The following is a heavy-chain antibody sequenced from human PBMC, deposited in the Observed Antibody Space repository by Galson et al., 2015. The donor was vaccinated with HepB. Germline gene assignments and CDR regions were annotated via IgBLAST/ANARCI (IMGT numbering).Heavy chain of an antibody. J-gene: IGHJ5*02. V-gene: IGHV1-3*01. CDR2: INAGNGNT. CDR1: GYTFTSYA. CDR3: ARDLARITIFGVVGGWFDP. Sequence: SVKVSCKASGYTFTSYAMHWVRQAPGQRLEWMGWINAGNGNTKYSQKFQGRVTITMDTSASTAYMGLTSLRSEDTAVYYCARDLARITIFGVVGGWFDPWVQGTLVTVSS. D-gene: IGHD3-3*01.